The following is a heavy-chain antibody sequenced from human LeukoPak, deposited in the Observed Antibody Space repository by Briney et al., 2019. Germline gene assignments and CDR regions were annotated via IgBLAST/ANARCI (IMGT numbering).Heavy chain of an antibody. D-gene: IGHD6-25*01. CDR1: GWIFTSYG. V-gene: IGHV1-18*01. CDR2: ISAYNGGT. Sequence: SVQVSCMAAGWIFTSYGISWVRQAAGNGVEGMGWISAYNGGTNYAQKLQGGVIMNTDTSSHKASMEPRSLRSDEAAGYYCARESPGRGDAYDIWGQGTMVTVSS. CDR3: ARESPGRGDAYDI. J-gene: IGHJ3*02.